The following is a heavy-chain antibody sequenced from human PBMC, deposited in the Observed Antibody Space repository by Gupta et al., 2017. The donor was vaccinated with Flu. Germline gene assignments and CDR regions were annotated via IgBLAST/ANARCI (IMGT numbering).Heavy chain of an antibody. CDR3: ARGVADNGGYGGLDY. D-gene: IGHD4-17*01. V-gene: IGHV4-61*02. Sequence: QVQLQESGPGLVKPSQTLSLTCTVSGGSITSGHYYWSWIRQPAGNQLEWVGRIYASGLPNYNPSLKSRVTISLDTSKNQFYLKRSSVTAADTAVYYCARGVADNGGYGGLDYWGPGAPGTVSS. CDR1: GGSITSGHYY. CDR2: IYASGLP. J-gene: IGHJ4*02.